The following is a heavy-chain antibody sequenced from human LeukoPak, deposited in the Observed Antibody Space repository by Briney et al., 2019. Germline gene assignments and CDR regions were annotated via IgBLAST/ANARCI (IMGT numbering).Heavy chain of an antibody. D-gene: IGHD4-23*01. J-gene: IGHJ3*02. CDR3: ARPRWLGTDSFDI. V-gene: IGHV1-2*02. CDR2: INPNSGGT. CDR1: GYTFTSYG. Sequence: ASVKVSCKASGYTFTSYGISWVRQAPGQGLEWMGWINPNSGGTNYAQKFQGRLTMTRDTSINIAYMELSRLRSDDTAVYYCARPRWLGTDSFDIWGQGTMVTVSS.